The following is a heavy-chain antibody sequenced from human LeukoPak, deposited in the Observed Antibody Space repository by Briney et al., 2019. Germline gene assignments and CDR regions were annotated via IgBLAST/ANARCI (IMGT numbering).Heavy chain of an antibody. CDR3: ARDYLRIAAAGRLNWYFDL. CDR2: IYYSGST. V-gene: IGHV4-59*01. J-gene: IGHJ2*01. D-gene: IGHD6-13*01. CDR1: GGSISSYY. Sequence: SETLSVTCTVSGGSISSYYWSWIRQPPGKGVEWIGYIYYSGSTNYNPSLKSRVTISVDTSKNQFSLKLSSVTAADTAVYYRARDYLRIAAAGRLNWYFDLWGRGTLVTVSS.